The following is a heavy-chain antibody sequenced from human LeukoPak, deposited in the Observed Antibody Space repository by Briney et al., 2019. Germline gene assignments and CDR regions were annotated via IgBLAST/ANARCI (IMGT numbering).Heavy chain of an antibody. Sequence: GGSLRLSCAASGFTFSNYGMHWVRQAPGKGLEWVAVIWYDGSNKYYADSVKGRFTISRDNSKNTLYLQMNSLRAEDTAVYYCARETFTMVRGVIPNPFDYWGQGTLVTVSS. CDR3: ARETFTMVRGVIPNPFDY. D-gene: IGHD3-10*01. J-gene: IGHJ4*02. CDR1: GFTFSNYG. CDR2: IWYDGSNK. V-gene: IGHV3-33*08.